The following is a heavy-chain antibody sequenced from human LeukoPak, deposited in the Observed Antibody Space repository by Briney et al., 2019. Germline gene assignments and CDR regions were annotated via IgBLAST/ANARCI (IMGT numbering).Heavy chain of an antibody. CDR1: GFTVSNNY. V-gene: IGHV3-53*01. J-gene: IGHJ4*02. CDR2: IYSGGST. D-gene: IGHD5-18*01. Sequence: GGSLRLSCAASGFTVSNNYMTWVRQAPGKGLEWVSLIYSGGSTYYADSVKGRFTISRDNSKNTLYLQMNSLRAEDTAVYYCAKDENTAMVPDYWGQGTLVTVSS. CDR3: AKDENTAMVPDY.